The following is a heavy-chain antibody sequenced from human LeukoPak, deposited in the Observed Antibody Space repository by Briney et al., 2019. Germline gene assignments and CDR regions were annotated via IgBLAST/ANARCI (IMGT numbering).Heavy chain of an antibody. J-gene: IGHJ4*02. CDR1: GFTFSDYA. CDR2: ISDNGVNT. D-gene: IGHD6-13*01. CDR3: AKSPSRGKVSAAVRYFDY. Sequence: PGGSLRLSCVASGFTFSDYAMTWVRQAPGKGLEWVSAISDNGVNTYSADSVKGRFTISRDNAKNTLSLQMKSLRAEGTAMYYCAKSPSRGKVSAAVRYFDYWGQGTLVTVSS. V-gene: IGHV3-23*01.